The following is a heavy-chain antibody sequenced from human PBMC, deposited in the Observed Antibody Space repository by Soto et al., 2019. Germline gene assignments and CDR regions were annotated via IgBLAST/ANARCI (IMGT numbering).Heavy chain of an antibody. D-gene: IGHD4-17*01. Sequence: ASVKVSCKASGYSFIGYYMHWVRQAPGQGLEWMGRINPKTGVADYAQRFQGRVTMTRDTSITTAYMELNSLRSDDTAVYYCASGDVNWFDPWGPGTLVTVSS. CDR3: ASGDVNWFDP. J-gene: IGHJ5*02. CDR1: GYSFIGYY. V-gene: IGHV1-2*06. CDR2: INPKTGVA.